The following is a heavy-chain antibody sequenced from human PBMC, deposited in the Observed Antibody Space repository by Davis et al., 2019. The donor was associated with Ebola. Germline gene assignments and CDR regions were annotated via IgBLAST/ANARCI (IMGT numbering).Heavy chain of an antibody. CDR1: GFTFSSYS. CDR3: ARDPLYCSGGSCYRRPYYYGMDV. D-gene: IGHD2-15*01. V-gene: IGHV3-48*02. CDR2: ISSSSSTI. J-gene: IGHJ6*02. Sequence: GESLKISCAASGFTFSSYSMNWVRQAPGKGLEWVSYISSSSSTIYYADSVKGRFTISRDNAKNSLYLQMNSLRDEDTAVYYCARDPLYCSGGSCYRRPYYYGMDVWGQGTTVTVSS.